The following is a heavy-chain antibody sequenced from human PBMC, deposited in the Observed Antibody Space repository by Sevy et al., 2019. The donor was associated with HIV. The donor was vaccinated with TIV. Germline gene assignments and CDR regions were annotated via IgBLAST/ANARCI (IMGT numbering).Heavy chain of an antibody. CDR1: GYTFTDSF. V-gene: IGHV1-2*02. CDR3: ARDFPTGSFPIQ. CDR2: LNPNTGGT. D-gene: IGHD3-10*01. J-gene: IGHJ4*02. Sequence: ASVKVSCKASGYTFTDSFLHWVRQAPGQGLEWMGWLNPNTGGTDYAQKFHGRVTVTRDTSISTAYMELNSLTSDDTAVYFCARDFPTGSFPIQWGQGTLVTVSS.